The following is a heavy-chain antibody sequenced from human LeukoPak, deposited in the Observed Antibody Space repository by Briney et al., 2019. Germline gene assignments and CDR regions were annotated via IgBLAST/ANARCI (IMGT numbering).Heavy chain of an antibody. CDR1: GFTFTSSA. CDR2: IVVGSGNT. Sequence: ASVKVSCKASGFTFTSSAVQRVRQARGQRLEWIGWIVVGSGNTNNAQKFQERVTITRDMSTSTAYMELSSLRSEDTAVYYCAAVAVSYYYGRDVWGKGTTVTVSS. J-gene: IGHJ6*04. V-gene: IGHV1-58*01. CDR3: AAVAVSYYYGRDV.